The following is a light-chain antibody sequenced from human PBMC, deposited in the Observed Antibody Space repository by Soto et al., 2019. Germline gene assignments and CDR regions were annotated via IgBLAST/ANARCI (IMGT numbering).Light chain of an antibody. Sequence: QLVLTQSPSASASLGASVKLTCTLSSGHTTNDIAWHQQQPERGPRYLMKVRGDGSHTKGDGIPDRFSGSTSGAERYLTISGLQSGDEADYYCQTWGTDYRVFGGGTKLTVL. CDR2: VRGDGSH. CDR1: SGHTTND. J-gene: IGLJ2*01. V-gene: IGLV4-69*02. CDR3: QTWGTDYRV.